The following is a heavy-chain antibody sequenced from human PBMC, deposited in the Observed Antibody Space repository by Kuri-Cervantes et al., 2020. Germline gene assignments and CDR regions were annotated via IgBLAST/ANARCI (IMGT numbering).Heavy chain of an antibody. J-gene: IGHJ5*02. CDR3: ARDLSCSGGSCYSGTLRRSADWFDP. D-gene: IGHD2-15*01. CDR1: GYTSASFG. Sequence: ASVKVSCKASGYTSASFGISWVRQAPGQGLEWMGWVSAYNGDTKYAPKLQGRVTMTTDTSTSTAYMELRSLTSEDTAVYYCARDLSCSGGSCYSGTLRRSADWFDPWGQGTLVTVSS. CDR2: VSAYNGDT. V-gene: IGHV1-18*01.